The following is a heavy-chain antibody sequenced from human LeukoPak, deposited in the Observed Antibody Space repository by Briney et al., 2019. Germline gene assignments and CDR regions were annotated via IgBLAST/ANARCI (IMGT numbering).Heavy chain of an antibody. CDR3: ARGSSGSYPEGSYYYYYYMDV. J-gene: IGHJ6*03. V-gene: IGHV4-59*01. CDR2: IYYSGST. D-gene: IGHD1-26*01. CDR1: FGSIGSYY. Sequence: SETLSLTCTVSFGSIGSYYWSWIRQPPGKGQEWIGYIYYSGSTNYNPSLKSRVTISVDTAKNQFSLKLSSVTAADTAVYYCARGSSGSYPEGSYYYYYYMDVWGKGTTVTISS.